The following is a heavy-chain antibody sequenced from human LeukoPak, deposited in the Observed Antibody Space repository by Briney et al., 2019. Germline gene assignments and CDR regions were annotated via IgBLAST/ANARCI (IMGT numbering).Heavy chain of an antibody. D-gene: IGHD6-13*01. J-gene: IGHJ4*02. V-gene: IGHV3-23*01. CDR1: GFTFSSYA. CDR2: ISGSGDRR. CDR3: AKGPKQLLVGSRGYYFDS. Sequence: GGSLRLSCAASGFTFSSYAMNWVRQAPGKGLEWVSAISGSGDRRNYADSVKGRFTISRDISKNTLYLRMNSLRAEDTAVYYRAKGPKQLLVGSRGYYFDSWGQGTLVTVSS.